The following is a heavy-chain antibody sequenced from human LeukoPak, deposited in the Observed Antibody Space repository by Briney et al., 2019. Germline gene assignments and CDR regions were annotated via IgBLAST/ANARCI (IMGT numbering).Heavy chain of an antibody. CDR2: IRYDRSNQ. CDR3: AKVSGFYFDY. Sequence: GGSLRLSWAAAGFTFINYGMHWVRQAPGKGLEWVAFIRYDRSNQYYADSVKGRFTISRDNSKNTVYLQMNSLRAEDTAAYYCAKVSGFYFDYWGQGPLVTVSS. V-gene: IGHV3-30*02. CDR1: GFTFINYG. J-gene: IGHJ4*02. D-gene: IGHD3-10*01.